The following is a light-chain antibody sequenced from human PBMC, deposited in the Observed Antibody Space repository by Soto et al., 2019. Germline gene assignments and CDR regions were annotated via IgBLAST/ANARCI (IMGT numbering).Light chain of an antibody. V-gene: IGKV1-27*01. J-gene: IGKJ3*01. Sequence: DIQMTQSPSSLSASVGDRVTITCRASQGISNYLAWYQQKPGKVPKLLIYATSTLQSGVPSRFSGSGSGTDFTLTINGLQPEDVATYYRQKYNSAPPFTFGPGTKVNIK. CDR1: QGISNY. CDR2: ATS. CDR3: QKYNSAPPFT.